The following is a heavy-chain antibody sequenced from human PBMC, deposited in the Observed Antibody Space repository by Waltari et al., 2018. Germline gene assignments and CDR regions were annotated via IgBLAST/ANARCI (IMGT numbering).Heavy chain of an antibody. J-gene: IGHJ4*02. Sequence: QVQLQESGPGLVKPSETLSLTCTVSGGSISSYYWSWIRQPPGKGLEWIGYIYYSGSTNYNPSLKSRVTISVDTSKNQFSLKLSSVTAADTAVYYCARGGDGYNGVEGYWGQGTLVTVSS. V-gene: IGHV4-59*01. CDR2: IYYSGST. D-gene: IGHD5-12*01. CDR3: ARGGDGYNGVEGY. CDR1: GGSISSYY.